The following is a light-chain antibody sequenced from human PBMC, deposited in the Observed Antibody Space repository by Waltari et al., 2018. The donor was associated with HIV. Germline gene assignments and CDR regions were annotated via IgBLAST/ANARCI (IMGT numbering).Light chain of an antibody. CDR2: AVR. CDR3: CSYAGSSTLV. CDR1: IRDVGNYNL. J-gene: IGLJ3*02. V-gene: IGLV2-23*02. Sequence: QSALTQPASVSGSPGQSITISCTGTIRDVGNYNLVSWYQQHPGNAPKVLIYAVRQRPSGVSDRFSGSKSGNTASLTISGLQAEDEAHYYCCSYAGSSTLVFGGGTKLTVL.